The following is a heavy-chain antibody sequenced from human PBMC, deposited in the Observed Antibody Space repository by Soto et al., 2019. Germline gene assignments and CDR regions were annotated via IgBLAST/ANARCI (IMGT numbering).Heavy chain of an antibody. CDR1: GFTFSSYS. CDR3: SRAPFDSSGYFAY. CDR2: ITCDGTNK. Sequence: GGSLRLSCAASGFTFSSYSMSWVRQAPGKGLEWVAAITCDGTNKYYADSVKGRFTISRDISKNTMFLQMNSLRPEDTAVYFCSRAPFDSSGYFAYWGLGTLVTVSS. V-gene: IGHV3-30*04. D-gene: IGHD3-22*01. J-gene: IGHJ4*02.